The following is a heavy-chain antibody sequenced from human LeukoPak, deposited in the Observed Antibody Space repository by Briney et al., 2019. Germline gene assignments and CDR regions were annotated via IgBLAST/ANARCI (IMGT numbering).Heavy chain of an antibody. CDR3: ARAVPYYPGSGSYYGLED. CDR1: GGSISSYY. J-gene: IGHJ4*02. D-gene: IGHD3-10*01. CDR2: IYTSGST. V-gene: IGHV4-4*07. Sequence: SETLSLTCTVSGGSISSYYWSWIRQPAGKGLEWIGRIYTSGSTNYNPSLKSRVTMSVDTSKNQFSLRFISVTAADTAVYYCARAVPYYPGSGSYYGLEDWGQGTLVIVSS.